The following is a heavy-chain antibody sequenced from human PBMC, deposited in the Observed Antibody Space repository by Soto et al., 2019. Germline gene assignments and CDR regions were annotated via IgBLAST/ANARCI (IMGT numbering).Heavy chain of an antibody. CDR3: AHRRADCSGDSCYHWFAP. CDR1: GFSLSTSEEG. V-gene: IGHV2-5*02. Sequence: SGPTLGEPTQTLTLTCTFSGFSLSTSEEGVGWIRQPPGKALEWLGFIYWDDDKRYSPSLNRRLTITKDTSNNQVVLTLTNMDPVDTATYYCAHRRADCSGDSCYHWFAPWGQGTLVTVSS. D-gene: IGHD2-15*01. J-gene: IGHJ5*02. CDR2: IYWDDDK.